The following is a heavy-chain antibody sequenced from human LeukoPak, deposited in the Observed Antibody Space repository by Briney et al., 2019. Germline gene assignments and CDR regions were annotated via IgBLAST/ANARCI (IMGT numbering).Heavy chain of an antibody. CDR1: SGSISSYY. CDR3: ACMVDWGSPFGY. CDR2: ISYSGST. Sequence: SSETLSLTCTVSSGSISSYYWSWIWQPPGKGLEWIGSISYSGSTNYNPSLKSRVTISVDTSKNQFSLKLNSVTDADTAVYYCACMVDWGSPFGYWGQGTLVTVSS. D-gene: IGHD3-16*01. V-gene: IGHV4-59*01. J-gene: IGHJ4*02.